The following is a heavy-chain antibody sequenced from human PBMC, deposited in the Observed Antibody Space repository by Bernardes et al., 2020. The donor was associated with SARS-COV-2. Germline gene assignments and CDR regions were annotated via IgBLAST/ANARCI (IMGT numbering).Heavy chain of an antibody. CDR2: ISTTSSSI. CDR1: GFTFSRYS. CDR3: ARDGITSGWYSLSRFGYYFGY. V-gene: IGHV3-21*01. Sequence: VGSLILSCEASGFTFSRYSMHWVRQAPGQGLEWVSSISTTSSSIFYADSVKGRLTISRNDAKNSLYLQMNNLRVEDTAVYYCARDGITSGWYSLSRFGYYFGYWGQGTLVTVSS. J-gene: IGHJ4*02. D-gene: IGHD6-19*01.